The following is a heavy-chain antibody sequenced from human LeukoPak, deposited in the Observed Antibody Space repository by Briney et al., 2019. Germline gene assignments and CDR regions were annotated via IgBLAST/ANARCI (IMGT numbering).Heavy chain of an antibody. CDR1: GGSISSSSYY. V-gene: IGHV4-39*07. J-gene: IGHJ5*02. D-gene: IGHD6-19*01. CDR2: IYYSGST. Sequence: SETLSLTCTVSGGSISSSSYYWGWIRQPPGKGLEWIGSIYYSGSTYYNPSLKSRVTISVDTSKNQFSLKLSSVTAADTAVYYCARLRGATVAHNWFDPWGQGTLVTVSS. CDR3: ARLRGATVAHNWFDP.